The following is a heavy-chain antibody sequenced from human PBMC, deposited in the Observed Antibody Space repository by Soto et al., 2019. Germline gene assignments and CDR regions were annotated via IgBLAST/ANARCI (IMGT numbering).Heavy chain of an antibody. J-gene: IGHJ5*02. Sequence: SETLSLTCTVSGGSISSYYWSWIRQPPGKGLEWIGYIYYSGSTNYNPSLKSRVTISVDTSKNQFSLKLSSVTAADTAVYYCARSISGSYYPGGWFDPWRQGTLVTVSS. CDR2: IYYSGST. CDR1: GGSISSYY. D-gene: IGHD1-26*01. CDR3: ARSISGSYYPGGWFDP. V-gene: IGHV4-59*01.